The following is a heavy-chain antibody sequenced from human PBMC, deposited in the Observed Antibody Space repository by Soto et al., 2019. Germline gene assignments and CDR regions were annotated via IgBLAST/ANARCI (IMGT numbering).Heavy chain of an antibody. CDR1: GGSINTYNLF. CDR2: IHYGGNA. Sequence: PSETLSLTCTVSGGSINTYNLFWAWVRQPPGKGLEWIASIHYGGNAYYSPSLTTRATISRDTSKNRVSLELRSVTAEDTAVYYCARILIIGTTRGSYFDYWGQGTLVTVSS. D-gene: IGHD1-20*01. V-gene: IGHV4-39*01. CDR3: ARILIIGTTRGSYFDY. J-gene: IGHJ4*02.